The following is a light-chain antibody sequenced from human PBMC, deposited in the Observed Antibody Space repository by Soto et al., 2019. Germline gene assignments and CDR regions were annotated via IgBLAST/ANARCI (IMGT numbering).Light chain of an antibody. CDR3: QHYSDWLT. V-gene: IGKV3-15*01. CDR2: GAS. J-gene: IGKJ4*01. Sequence: EIVMTQSPATLSVSPGERATLSCRASQSVSSNLAWYQQKPGQAPRLLIYGASTRATGIPARFSGSGSGTEFTLTISSLQSEDFAFYYCQHYSDWLTFGGGTKVDIK. CDR1: QSVSSN.